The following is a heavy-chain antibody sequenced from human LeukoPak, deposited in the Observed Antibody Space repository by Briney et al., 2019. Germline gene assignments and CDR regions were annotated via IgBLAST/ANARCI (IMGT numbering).Heavy chain of an antibody. CDR3: AREGVGLAIGDY. CDR1: SGSFSAYY. V-gene: IGHV4-34*01. J-gene: IGHJ4*02. CDR2: INHSGST. D-gene: IGHD3-16*01. Sequence: SETLSLTCAVYSGSFSAYYWSWIRQPPGKGLEWIGEINHSGSTNYSPSLKSRVTILVDTSKNQFSLKLSSVTAADTAVYYCAREGVGLAIGDYWGQGTLVTVSS.